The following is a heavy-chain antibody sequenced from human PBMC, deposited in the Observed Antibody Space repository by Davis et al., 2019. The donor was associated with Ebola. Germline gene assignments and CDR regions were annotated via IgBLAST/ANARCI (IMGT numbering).Heavy chain of an antibody. V-gene: IGHV5-51*01. CDR1: GYGFTNYW. CDR2: IYTGDSDT. D-gene: IGHD1-20*01. Sequence: KVSCKGSGYGFTNYWIGWVRQMPGKGLEWMGIIYTGDSDTRYSPSFRGQVTISADKSIKTAFLLWSSLKASDTAIYYCATLRRTITGMDDGFDIWGQGTMVTVSS. CDR3: ATLRRTITGMDDGFDI. J-gene: IGHJ3*02.